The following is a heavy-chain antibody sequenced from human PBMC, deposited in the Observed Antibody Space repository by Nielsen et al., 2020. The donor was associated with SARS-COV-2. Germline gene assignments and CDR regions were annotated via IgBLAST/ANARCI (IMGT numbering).Heavy chain of an antibody. Sequence: SETLSLTCTVSGGSISSGGYYWSWIRQHPGKGLEWIGYIYYSGSTYYNPSLKSQVTISVDTSKNQFSLKLSSVTAADTAVYYCAGEALSGSTGFDYWGQGTLVTVSS. CDR1: GGSISSGGYY. CDR3: AGEALSGSTGFDY. J-gene: IGHJ4*02. D-gene: IGHD2-2*01. CDR2: IYYSGST. V-gene: IGHV4-31*01.